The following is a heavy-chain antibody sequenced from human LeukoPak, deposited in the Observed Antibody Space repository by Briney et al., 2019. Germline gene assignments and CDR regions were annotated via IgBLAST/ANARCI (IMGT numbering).Heavy chain of an antibody. Sequence: GGSLRLSCAASGFTLRTYEMDWVRQAPGKGLEWVSYMSSTGNTINYADSVKGRFTISRDNAKNSLYLEMNGLRAEDTAVYYCARGARLARGGMDAWGKGTTVTVSS. CDR2: MSSTGNTI. D-gene: IGHD5/OR15-5a*01. CDR1: GFTLRTYE. CDR3: ARGARLARGGMDA. V-gene: IGHV3-48*03. J-gene: IGHJ6*04.